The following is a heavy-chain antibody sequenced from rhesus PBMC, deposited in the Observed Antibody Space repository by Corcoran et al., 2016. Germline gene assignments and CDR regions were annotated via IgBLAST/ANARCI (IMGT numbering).Heavy chain of an antibody. D-gene: IGHD2-33*01. J-gene: IGHJ4*01. CDR2: VYGGRGSP. CDR1: GASINTKY. Sequence: QVQLQESGPGLVKPSETLPLTCAVSGASINTKYWSWIRQPPGKGLDGIGYVYGGRGSPTYRPTRKSGRTMSRETSKKQFSRKLSSVTAADTAVYYCVRQPHCCDRGCSGDFFDDWGQGVLVTVSP. V-gene: IGHV4-147*01. CDR3: VRQPHCCDRGCSGDFFDD.